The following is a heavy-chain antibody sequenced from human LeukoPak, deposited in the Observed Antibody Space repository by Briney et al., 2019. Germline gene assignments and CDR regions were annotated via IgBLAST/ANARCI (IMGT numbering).Heavy chain of an antibody. V-gene: IGHV1-24*01. CDR3: APLDFWVRST. CDR1: GYTLNELS. Sequence: GASVKVSCKVSGYTLNELSIHWVRQAAGKGLEWMGGFDPEYGETVYAQKFQGRVTMAEDTSTDTAYMELSSLRSEDTAVYYCAPLDFWVRSTWGQGTLVTVSS. D-gene: IGHD3-3*01. J-gene: IGHJ5*02. CDR2: FDPEYGET.